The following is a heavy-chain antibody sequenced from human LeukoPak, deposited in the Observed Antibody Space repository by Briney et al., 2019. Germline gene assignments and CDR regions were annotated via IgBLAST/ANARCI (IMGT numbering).Heavy chain of an antibody. D-gene: IGHD1-26*01. V-gene: IGHV3-21*01. CDR3: ARIGWELYAFDI. Sequence: GGSLRLSCAASGFTFSSYSKNWVRQAPGKGLEWVSSISSSSSYIYYADSVKGRFTISRDNAKNSLYLQMNSLRAEDTAVYYCARIGWELYAFDIWGQGTMVTVSS. CDR2: ISSSSSYI. J-gene: IGHJ3*02. CDR1: GFTFSSYS.